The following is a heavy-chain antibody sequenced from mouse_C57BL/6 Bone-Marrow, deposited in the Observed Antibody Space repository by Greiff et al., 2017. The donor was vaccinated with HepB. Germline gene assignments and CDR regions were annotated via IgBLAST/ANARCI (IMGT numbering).Heavy chain of an antibody. V-gene: IGHV1-7*01. D-gene: IGHD2-3*01. CDR3: ARWLLRDYYAMDY. Sequence: QVHVKQSGAELAKPGASVKLSCKASGYTFTSYWMHWVKQRPGQGLEWIGYINPSSGYTKYNQKFKDKATLTADKSSSTAYMQLSSLTYEDSAVYYCARWLLRDYYAMDYWGQGTSVTVSS. J-gene: IGHJ4*01. CDR2: INPSSGYT. CDR1: GYTFTSYW.